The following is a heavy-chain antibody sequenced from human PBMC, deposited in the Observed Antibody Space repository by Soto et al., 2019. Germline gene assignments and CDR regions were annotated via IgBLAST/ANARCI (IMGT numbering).Heavy chain of an antibody. CDR2: ISGSGGST. V-gene: IGHV3-23*01. D-gene: IGHD3-3*01. Sequence: PGGSLRLSCAASGFTFSTYAMNWVRQAPGKGLEWVSAISGSGGSTYYADSVKGRFTISRDNSKNTLYLQMNSLRAEDTAVYYCAKDGDFWSGYYAPFDYWVQGTLVTVSS. CDR3: AKDGDFWSGYYAPFDY. CDR1: GFTFSTYA. J-gene: IGHJ4*02.